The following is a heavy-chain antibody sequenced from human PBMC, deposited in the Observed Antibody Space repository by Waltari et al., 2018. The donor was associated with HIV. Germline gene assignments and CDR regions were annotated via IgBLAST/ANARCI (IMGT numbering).Heavy chain of an antibody. CDR2: IYSGGST. D-gene: IGHD2-2*01. CDR1: GFTVSSNY. Sequence: EVQLVESGGGLIQPGGSLRLSCAASGFTVSSNYMSWVRQAPGKGLEWVSVIYSGGSTYYADSVKGRFTISRDNSKNTLYLQMNSLRAEDTALYYCARQGGGYCTTRSCYDFDYWGQGTLVTVSS. V-gene: IGHV3-53*01. J-gene: IGHJ4*02. CDR3: ARQGGGYCTTRSCYDFDY.